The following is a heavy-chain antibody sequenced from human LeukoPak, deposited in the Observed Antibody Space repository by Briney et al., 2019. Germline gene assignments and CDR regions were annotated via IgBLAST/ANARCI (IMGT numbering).Heavy chain of an antibody. D-gene: IGHD5-12*01. CDR2: ISGSGGST. CDR3: ASGYYYFDY. Sequence: PGGSLRLSCAPSGFTFSGYARSGFRQAPGKGLEWVSAISGSGGSTYYADSVKGRFTISRDNSKNTLYLQMNSLRAEDTAVYYCASGYYYFDYWGQGTLVTVSP. J-gene: IGHJ4*02. V-gene: IGHV3-23*01. CDR1: GFTFSGYA.